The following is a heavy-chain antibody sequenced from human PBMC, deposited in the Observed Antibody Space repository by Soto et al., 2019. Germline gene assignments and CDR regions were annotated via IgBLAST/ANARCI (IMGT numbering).Heavy chain of an antibody. V-gene: IGHV4-59*01. J-gene: IGHJ6*03. CDR2: IYYSGST. CDR1: GGSISSYY. CDR3: ARGAEGYGSGNSYYYYYMDV. Sequence: ASETLSHTCTVSGGSISSYYWSWIRQPPGKGLDWIGYIYYSGSTNYNPSLKSRVTISVDTSKNQFSLKLSSVTAADMAVYYCARGAEGYGSGNSYYYYYMDVWGKGTTVTVSS. D-gene: IGHD3-10*01.